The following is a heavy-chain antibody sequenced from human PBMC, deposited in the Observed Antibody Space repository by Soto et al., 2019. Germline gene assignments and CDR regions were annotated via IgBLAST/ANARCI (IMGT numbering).Heavy chain of an antibody. V-gene: IGHV4-59*01. J-gene: IGHJ6*02. Sequence: SETLSLTCTVSGGSISRYYWSWIRQPPGKGLEWIGYIYYSGSTNYNPSLKSRVTISVDTSKNQFSLKLSSVTAADTAVYYCATDYGDYYYGMDVWGQGTTVTVSS. CDR3: ATDYGDYYYGMDV. CDR1: GGSISRYY. D-gene: IGHD4-17*01. CDR2: IYYSGST.